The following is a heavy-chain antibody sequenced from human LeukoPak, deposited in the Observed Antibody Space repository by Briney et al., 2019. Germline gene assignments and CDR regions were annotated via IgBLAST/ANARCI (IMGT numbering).Heavy chain of an antibody. Sequence: GGSQRLSCAASGFAFSNARMSWVRQAPGKGLVWVSGIDTAGSATRYADSVKGRFTISRDSAKNTLFLQINSLRAEDTAVYYCARTGGWLSNFDFWGQGSLVTVSS. CDR2: IDTAGSAT. CDR1: GFAFSNAR. CDR3: ARTGGWLSNFDF. J-gene: IGHJ4*02. D-gene: IGHD5-24*01. V-gene: IGHV3-74*01.